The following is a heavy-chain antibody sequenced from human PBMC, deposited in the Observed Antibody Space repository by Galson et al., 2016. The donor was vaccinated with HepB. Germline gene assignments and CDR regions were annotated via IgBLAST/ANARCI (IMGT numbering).Heavy chain of an antibody. D-gene: IGHD1-26*01. V-gene: IGHV3-48*01. Sequence: SLRLFCAASGFTFSSFSMNWVRQAPGKGLEWVSYIHSSSSTIYYADSVKGRFTISRDNARNSLYLQMNSLRAEDTAVYYCATYSGSYRLGYWGQGTLVTVSS. CDR3: ATYSGSYRLGY. CDR1: GFTFSSFS. J-gene: IGHJ4*02. CDR2: IHSSSSTI.